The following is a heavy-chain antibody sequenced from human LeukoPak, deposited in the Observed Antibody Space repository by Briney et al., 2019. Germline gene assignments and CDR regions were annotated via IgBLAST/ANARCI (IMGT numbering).Heavy chain of an antibody. D-gene: IGHD3-22*01. Sequence: SETLSLTCTVSGGSLRSSSNFWGWIRQPPGKGLEWIGRIHYSGDANYNPSLKSRVTISVDTSKNQFSLRLSSVTAADTAVYYCARTYYYDSSGSVGQYFDSWGQGTLVTVSS. CDR2: IHYSGDA. J-gene: IGHJ4*02. V-gene: IGHV4-39*01. CDR1: GGSLRSSSNF. CDR3: ARTYYYDSSGSVGQYFDS.